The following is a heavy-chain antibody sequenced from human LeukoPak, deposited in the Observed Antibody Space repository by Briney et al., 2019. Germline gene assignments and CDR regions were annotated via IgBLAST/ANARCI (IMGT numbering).Heavy chain of an antibody. Sequence: GGSLRLSCAASGFTFSSYAMSWVRQAPGKGLEWVSAISGSGGSTYYADSVKGRFTISRDNPKNTLYLQMNSLRAEDTAVYYCAILGTSQLFDYWGQGTLVTVSS. D-gene: IGHD7-27*01. CDR3: AILGTSQLFDY. CDR2: ISGSGGST. CDR1: GFTFSSYA. V-gene: IGHV3-23*01. J-gene: IGHJ4*02.